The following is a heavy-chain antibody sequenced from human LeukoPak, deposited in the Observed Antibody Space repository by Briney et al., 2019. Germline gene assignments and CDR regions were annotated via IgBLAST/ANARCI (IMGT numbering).Heavy chain of an antibody. Sequence: GGSLRLSCAASGFSFSSYAMSWVRQAPGKGLEWVSGIRGSGGTTYHADSVKGRFTISRDNFKNTLYLQMNSLRAEDTAVYYCARDLVVVDYWGQGTLVTVSS. J-gene: IGHJ4*02. CDR2: IRGSGGTT. D-gene: IGHD2-15*01. V-gene: IGHV3-23*01. CDR1: GFSFSSYA. CDR3: ARDLVVVDY.